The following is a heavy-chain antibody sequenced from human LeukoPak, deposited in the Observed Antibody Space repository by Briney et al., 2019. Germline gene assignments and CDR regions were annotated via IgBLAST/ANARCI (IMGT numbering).Heavy chain of an antibody. V-gene: IGHV3-23*01. CDR1: GFTFSSYS. CDR2: ISGSGGST. J-gene: IGHJ4*02. Sequence: GGSLRLSCAASGFTFSSYSMNWVRQAPGKGLEWVSAISGSGGSTYYADSVKGRFTISRDSSKNTLYLQMNSLRAEDTAVYYCAKELAVVAAFDYWGQGTLVTVSS. CDR3: AKELAVVAAFDY. D-gene: IGHD2-15*01.